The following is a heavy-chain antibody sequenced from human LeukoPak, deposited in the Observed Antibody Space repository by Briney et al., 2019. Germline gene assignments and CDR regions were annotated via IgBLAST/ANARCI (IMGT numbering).Heavy chain of an antibody. CDR3: ARGPRYCTNGVCPTDL. D-gene: IGHD2-8*01. J-gene: IGHJ2*01. Sequence: GASVKVSCKASGYTFTSYYMHWVRQAPGQGLEWMGIINPSGGSTSYAQTFQGRVTMTRDTSTSTVYMELSSLRSEDTAVYYCARGPRYCTNGVCPTDLWGRGTLVTVSS. V-gene: IGHV1-46*01. CDR1: GYTFTSYY. CDR2: INPSGGST.